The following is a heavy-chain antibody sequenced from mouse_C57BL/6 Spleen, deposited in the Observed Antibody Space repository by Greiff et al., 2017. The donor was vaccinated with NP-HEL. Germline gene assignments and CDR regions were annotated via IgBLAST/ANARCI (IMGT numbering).Heavy chain of an antibody. CDR3: TVYGSSSFFAY. D-gene: IGHD1-1*01. V-gene: IGHV14-4*01. J-gene: IGHJ3*01. Sequence: VTLKESGAELVRPGASVKLSCTASGFNIKDDYMHWVKQRPEQGLEWIGWIDPENGDTEYASKFQGKATITADTSSNTAYLQLSSLTSEDTAVYYCTVYGSSSFFAYWGQGTLVTVSA. CDR1: GFNIKDDY. CDR2: IDPENGDT.